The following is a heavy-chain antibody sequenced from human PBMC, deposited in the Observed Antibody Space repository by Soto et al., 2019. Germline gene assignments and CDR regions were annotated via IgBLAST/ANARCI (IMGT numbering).Heavy chain of an antibody. Sequence: QVQLVQSGAEVKKPGSSVKVSCKASGGTFSSYAISWVRQAPGQGLEWMGGIIPIFGTANYAQKFQGRVTITGEDTPSTADVEQRSLSSEDRAVYSGAGGGGGSSSSRDYYYGMDVWGQGTTVTVSS. CDR2: IIPIFGTA. CDR3: AGGGGGSSSSRDYYYGMDV. J-gene: IGHJ6*02. CDR1: GGTFSSYA. D-gene: IGHD6-6*01. V-gene: IGHV1-69*01.